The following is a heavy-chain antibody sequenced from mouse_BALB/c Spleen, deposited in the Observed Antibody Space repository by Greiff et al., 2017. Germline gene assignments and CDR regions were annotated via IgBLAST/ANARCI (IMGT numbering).Heavy chain of an antibody. CDR2: ISSGGST. Sequence: EVKVVESGGGLVKPGGSLKLSCAASGFTFSSYAMSWVRQTPEKRLEWVASISSGGSTYYPDSVKGRFTISRDNARNILYLQMSSLRSEDTAMYYCASELRRGAWFAYWGQGTLVTVSA. D-gene: IGHD2-12*01. J-gene: IGHJ3*01. CDR1: GFTFSSYA. V-gene: IGHV5-6-5*01. CDR3: ASELRRGAWFAY.